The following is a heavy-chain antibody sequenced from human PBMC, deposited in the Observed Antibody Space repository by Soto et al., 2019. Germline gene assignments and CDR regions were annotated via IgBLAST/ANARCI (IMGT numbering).Heavy chain of an antibody. CDR3: ARDASPHDSGTYYRNWFDP. CDR2: IGGSSTYI. CDR1: GFTFSSYN. D-gene: IGHD3-10*01. V-gene: IGHV3-21*01. Sequence: GGSLRLSCAASGFTFSSYNMNWVRQAPGKGLEWVSSIGGSSTYIYYADSVKGRFTISRDNAKNSLYLQMNSLSAEDTAVYFCARDASPHDSGTYYRNWFDPWGQGTLVTVSS. J-gene: IGHJ5*02.